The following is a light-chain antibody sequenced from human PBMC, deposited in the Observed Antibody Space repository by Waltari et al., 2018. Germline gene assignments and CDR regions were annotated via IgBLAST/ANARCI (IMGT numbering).Light chain of an antibody. Sequence: SYELTQPSSVSVSPGQTARITCSGDVLGRKYARRFQQKPGQAPVLVIYKDSGRPSGIPERFSGSSSGTTVTLTINGAQVEDEADYYCYAATDNNRVFGGGTKLIVL. J-gene: IGLJ3*02. CDR2: KDS. CDR3: YAATDNNRV. CDR1: VLGRKY. V-gene: IGLV3-27*01.